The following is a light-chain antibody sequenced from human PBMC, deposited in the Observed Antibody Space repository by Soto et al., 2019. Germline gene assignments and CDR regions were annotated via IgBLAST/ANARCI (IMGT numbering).Light chain of an antibody. Sequence: IQMTQSPSSLSASVGYRVTITCRASQGIRNDLGWYQLKPGKAPKLLIYAASSLQSGVPSRFSGSGSGTEFTLTISSLQPDDFATYYCQHYNSYSEAFGQGTKVDIK. CDR3: QHYNSYSEA. V-gene: IGKV1-17*01. CDR2: AAS. J-gene: IGKJ1*01. CDR1: QGIRND.